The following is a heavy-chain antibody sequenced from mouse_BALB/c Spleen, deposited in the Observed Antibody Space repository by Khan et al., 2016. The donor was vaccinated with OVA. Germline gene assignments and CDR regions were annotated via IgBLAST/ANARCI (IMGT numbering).Heavy chain of an antibody. CDR2: ISTGDTP. Sequence: EVELVESGGGLVKPGGSLKVSCAASGFTFSNYAMSWVRQTPEKRLEWVASISTGDTPYYPASVKGRFTISRDNARNILYLQMSSLRSDDTAMYYCARDYWFVYWGQGTLVTVSA. V-gene: IGHV5-6-5*01. CDR1: GFTFSNYA. J-gene: IGHJ3*01. CDR3: ARDYWFVY.